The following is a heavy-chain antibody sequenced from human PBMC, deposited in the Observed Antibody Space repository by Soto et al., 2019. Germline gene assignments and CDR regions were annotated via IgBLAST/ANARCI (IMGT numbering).Heavy chain of an antibody. CDR1: GGTFSSHA. CDR3: ARDCGGDCSILYGMDV. J-gene: IGHJ6*02. Sequence: GASVKVSCQASGGTFSSHAIRWGRQAPGQGLEWMGGIIPIFGTANYAQKFQGRVTITADESTSTAYMELSSLRSEDTAVYYCARDCGGDCSILYGMDVWGQGTTVTVSS. CDR2: IIPIFGTA. D-gene: IGHD2-21*02. V-gene: IGHV1-69*13.